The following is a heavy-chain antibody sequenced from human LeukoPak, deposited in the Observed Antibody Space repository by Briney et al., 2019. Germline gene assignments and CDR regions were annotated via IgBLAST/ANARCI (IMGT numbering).Heavy chain of an antibody. Sequence: GGSLRLSCAASGFTFSSYNMKWVRQAPGKGLEWVANINQDGSEKYYVDSVKGRFTISRDNAKNSVYLQMNSLRADDTAVYYCAVYCSGGSCFRNWGQGTLVTVSS. D-gene: IGHD2-15*01. J-gene: IGHJ4*02. CDR1: GFTFSSYN. CDR2: INQDGSEK. CDR3: AVYCSGGSCFRN. V-gene: IGHV3-7*05.